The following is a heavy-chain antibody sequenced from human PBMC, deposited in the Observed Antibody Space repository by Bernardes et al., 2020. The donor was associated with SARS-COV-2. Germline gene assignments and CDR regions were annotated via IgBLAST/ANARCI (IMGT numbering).Heavy chain of an antibody. J-gene: IGHJ6*02. Sequence: GSLRLSCAASGFTFSSYAMSWVRQAPGKGLEWVSAISGSGGSTYYADSVKGRFTISRDNSKNTLYLQMNSLRAEDTAVYYCAKVRGDSSGYYYYYGMDVWGQGTTVTVSS. CDR1: GFTFSSYA. CDR3: AKVRGDSSGYYYYYGMDV. V-gene: IGHV3-23*01. D-gene: IGHD3-22*01. CDR2: ISGSGGST.